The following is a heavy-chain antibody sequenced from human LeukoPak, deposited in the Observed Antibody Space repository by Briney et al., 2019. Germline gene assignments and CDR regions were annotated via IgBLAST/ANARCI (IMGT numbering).Heavy chain of an antibody. CDR1: GFTSSTYG. J-gene: IGHJ6*03. CDR3: AKKVGAPETYYYYYMDV. V-gene: IGHV3-30*02. CDR2: IRYDGSNK. Sequence: GRPLRLSCAASGFTSSTYGMHWVRQAPGKGLEWVAFIRYDGSNKYYADSVKGRFTISRDNSKNTLYLQMNSLRAEDTAVYYCAKKVGAPETYYYYYMDVWGKGTTVTVSS. D-gene: IGHD1-26*01.